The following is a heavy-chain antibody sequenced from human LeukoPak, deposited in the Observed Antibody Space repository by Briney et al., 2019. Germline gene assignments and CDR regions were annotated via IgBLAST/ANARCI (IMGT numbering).Heavy chain of an antibody. J-gene: IGHJ4*02. Sequence: SETLSLTCIVSGDYYSIDDYYWNWIRQPAGKGLEWIGRVYSTGNTLYNPSFNSRAVISIDRSRNQFSLKLTSVTAADTALYYCASGGTIFTFFDFWGKGKLVTVSS. CDR2: VYSTGNT. V-gene: IGHV4-61*02. CDR1: GDYYSIDDYY. D-gene: IGHD3/OR15-3a*01. CDR3: ASGGTIFTFFDF.